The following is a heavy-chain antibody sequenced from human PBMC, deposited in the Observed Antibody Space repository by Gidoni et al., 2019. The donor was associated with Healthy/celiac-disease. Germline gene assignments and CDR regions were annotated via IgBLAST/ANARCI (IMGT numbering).Heavy chain of an antibody. D-gene: IGHD1-1*01. CDR2: ISGSGSST. CDR1: GCTFSSYA. CDR3: AKGTGAGGFDY. Sequence: VQLLASGGGLVQHGGSLRHSCGAAGCTFSSYAMSWVRQAQGKGLEWVSAISGSGSSTYYADSVKGRFTISRDNSKNTLYLQMNSLKAEDTAVYYCAKGTGAGGFDYWGQGTLVTVSS. V-gene: IGHV3-23*01. J-gene: IGHJ4*02.